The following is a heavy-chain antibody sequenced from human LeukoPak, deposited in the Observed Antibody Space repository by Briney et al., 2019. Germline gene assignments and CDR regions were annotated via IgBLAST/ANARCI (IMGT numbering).Heavy chain of an antibody. D-gene: IGHD3-22*01. CDR1: GYTFTSYG. J-gene: IGHJ5*02. CDR3: ARATNYYDSSGYYYAGRLFDP. CDR2: ISAYNGNT. V-gene: IGHV1-18*01. Sequence: ASVKVSCKASGYTFTSYGISWVRQAPGQGLEWMGWISAYNGNTNYAQKLQGRVTMTTDTSTSTAYMELRSLRSDDTAVYYCARATNYYDSSGYYYAGRLFDPWGQGTLVTVSS.